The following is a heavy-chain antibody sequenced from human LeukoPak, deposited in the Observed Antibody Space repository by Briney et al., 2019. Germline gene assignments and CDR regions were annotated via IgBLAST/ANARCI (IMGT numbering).Heavy chain of an antibody. CDR3: AKVHFLVVNNWFDP. CDR1: GFTFSSYA. V-gene: IGHV3-23*01. Sequence: GGSLRLSCAASGFTFSSYAMSWVRQAPGKGLEWVSGISDSGDRTYYADSVKGRFTISRDNSKNTLYLQMNSLRAEDTAVYYCAKVHFLVVNNWFDPWGQGTLVTVSS. CDR2: ISDSGDRT. J-gene: IGHJ5*02.